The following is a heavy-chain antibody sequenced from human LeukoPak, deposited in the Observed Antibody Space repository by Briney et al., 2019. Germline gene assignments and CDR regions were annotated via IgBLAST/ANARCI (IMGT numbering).Heavy chain of an antibody. J-gene: IGHJ5*02. CDR3: AGERYSGYGRYIWFDP. Sequence: GASVKVSCKASGGTFSSYAISWVRQAPGQGLEWMGGIIPIFGTANYAQKFQGRVTITADESTSTAYMELSSLRSEDTAVYYCAGERYSGYGRYIWFDPWGQGTLVTVSS. D-gene: IGHD5-12*01. V-gene: IGHV1-69*13. CDR1: GGTFSSYA. CDR2: IIPIFGTA.